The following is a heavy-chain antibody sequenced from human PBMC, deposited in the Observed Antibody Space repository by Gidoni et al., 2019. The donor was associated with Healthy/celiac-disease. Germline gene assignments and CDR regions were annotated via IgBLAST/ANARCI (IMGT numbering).Heavy chain of an antibody. CDR3: ARVGVIAARPYFDY. V-gene: IGHV4-34*01. CDR1: GGSFSGYY. J-gene: IGHJ4*02. D-gene: IGHD6-6*01. Sequence: QVQLQQWGAGLLKPSETLSLTCAVYGGSFSGYYWSWIRQPPGKGLEWIGEINHSGSTNYNPSLKSRVTISVDTSKNQFSLKLSSVTAADTAVYYCARVGVIAARPYFDYWGQGTLVTVSS. CDR2: INHSGST.